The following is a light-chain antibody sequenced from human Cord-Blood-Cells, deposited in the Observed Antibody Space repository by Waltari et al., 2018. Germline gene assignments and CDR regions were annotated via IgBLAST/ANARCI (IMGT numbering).Light chain of an antibody. J-gene: IGKJ3*01. Sequence: DIQMTQSTSSLSASVGDRVGITCRASQSSRSYLNWYQQKPGKAPKLLIYAASSLQSGVPSRFSGSGSGTDFTLTISSLQPEDFATYYCQQSYSTPPFTFGPGTKVDIK. CDR2: AAS. CDR3: QQSYSTPPFT. V-gene: IGKV1-39*01. CDR1: QSSRSY.